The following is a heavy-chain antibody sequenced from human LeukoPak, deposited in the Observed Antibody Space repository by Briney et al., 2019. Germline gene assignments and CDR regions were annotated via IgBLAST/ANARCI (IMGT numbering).Heavy chain of an antibody. CDR1: GFTFSSYW. CDR2: INSDGSST. J-gene: IGHJ3*02. D-gene: IGHD5-12*01. V-gene: IGHV3-74*01. CDR3: ATDDLPNIVATINPFDM. Sequence: GGSLRLSCAASGFTFSSYWMHWVRQVPGKGLVWVSRINSDGSSTSYADSVKGRFTISRDNAKNTLYVQMNSLRAEDTAVYFCATDDLPNIVATINPFDMWGRGTMVSVSS.